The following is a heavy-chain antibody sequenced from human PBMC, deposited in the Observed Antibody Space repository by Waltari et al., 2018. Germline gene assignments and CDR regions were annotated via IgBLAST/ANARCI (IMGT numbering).Heavy chain of an antibody. D-gene: IGHD3-22*01. J-gene: IGHJ4*02. CDR3: ARGRRYYYDSSGPDDVDY. CDR1: GGSFSGYY. V-gene: IGHV4-34*01. Sequence: QVQLQQWGAGLLKPSETLSLTCAVYGGSFSGYYWSWIRQPPGKGLEWIGEINHRGSTNYNPSLKSRVTISVDTSKNQFSLKLSSVTAADTAVYYCARGRRYYYDSSGPDDVDYWGQGTLVTVSS. CDR2: INHRGST.